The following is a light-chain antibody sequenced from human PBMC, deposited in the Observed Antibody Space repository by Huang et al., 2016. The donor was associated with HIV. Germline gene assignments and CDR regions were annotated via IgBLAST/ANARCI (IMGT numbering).Light chain of an antibody. Sequence: DIQMTQSPSAMSASVGDRVTITCRASQDIYNYLAWFQQKPGKVPKRLIYAVSSLQRWVPSRFSGSGSGTEFTLTISSLQPEDFATYYCLQHKAFHLPTFGQGTQVEV. V-gene: IGKV1-17*03. J-gene: IGKJ1*01. CDR3: LQHKAFHLPT. CDR1: QDIYNY. CDR2: AVS.